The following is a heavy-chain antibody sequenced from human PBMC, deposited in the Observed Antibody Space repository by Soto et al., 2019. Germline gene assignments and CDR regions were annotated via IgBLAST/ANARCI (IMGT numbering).Heavy chain of an antibody. CDR2: ISGDGVSK. D-gene: IGHD6-19*01. Sequence: PVGSLRLSCAASGISFSDYAMSWVRQAPGKGLEWISAISGDGVSKLYADSVRGRFTISRDNAANTLYLQMNSLRTEDTALYYCAKKDRLYGVAVAFDSWGQGTLVTVSS. V-gene: IGHV3-23*01. J-gene: IGHJ4*02. CDR1: GISFSDYA. CDR3: AKKDRLYGVAVAFDS.